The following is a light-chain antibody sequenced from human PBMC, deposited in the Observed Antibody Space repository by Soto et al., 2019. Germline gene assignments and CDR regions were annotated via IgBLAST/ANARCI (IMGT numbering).Light chain of an antibody. V-gene: IGLV1-40*01. CDR1: SSNIGAGYD. Sequence: QSVLTQPPSVSGAPGQRVTISCTASSSNIGAGYDVYWYQQLPGTAPKLLIYANNNRPSGVPDRFAGSKSGTSASLAITGLQAEDEADYYCQSYDSSLSGYVVFGGGTQLTVL. CDR2: ANN. CDR3: QSYDSSLSGYVV. J-gene: IGLJ2*01.